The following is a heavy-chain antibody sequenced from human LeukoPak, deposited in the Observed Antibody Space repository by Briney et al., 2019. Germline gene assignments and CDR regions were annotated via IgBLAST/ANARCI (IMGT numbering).Heavy chain of an antibody. CDR3: AKDVSWNWFDP. V-gene: IGHV3-21*01. D-gene: IGHD2-15*01. CDR1: GFTFSSYD. CDR2: ISSSSSYM. Sequence: KTGGSLRLSCAASGFTFSSYDMNWVRQAPGKGLEWVSSISSSSSYMYYADSVKGRFTISRDNSKNTLYLQMNTLRAEDTAVYYCAKDVSWNWFDPWGQGTLVTVSS. J-gene: IGHJ5*02.